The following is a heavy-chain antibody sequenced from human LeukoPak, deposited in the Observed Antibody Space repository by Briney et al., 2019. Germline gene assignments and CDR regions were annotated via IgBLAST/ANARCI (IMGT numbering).Heavy chain of an antibody. CDR3: ARGRRVVAYSNFDY. V-gene: IGHV3-7*01. CDR2: IKQDGSEK. J-gene: IGHJ4*02. Sequence: GGSLRLSCAASGFTFSSYWMSWVRQAPGKGLEWVANIKQDGSEKYYVDSVKGRFTISRDNAKNSLYLQMNSLRAEDTAVYYCARGRRVVAYSNFDYWGQGTLVTVSS. D-gene: IGHD2-15*01. CDR1: GFTFSSYW.